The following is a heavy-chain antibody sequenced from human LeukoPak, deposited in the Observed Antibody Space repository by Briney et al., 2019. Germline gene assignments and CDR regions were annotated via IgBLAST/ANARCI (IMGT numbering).Heavy chain of an antibody. V-gene: IGHV3-33*01. CDR3: ARDGQNGSPYAADV. J-gene: IGHJ6*02. CDR1: GFTFRSHG. Sequence: GGSLRLSCAASGFTFRSHGMHWVRQAPGKGLEWVAGIWYDGSNEDYADSVKGRFTISRDNSKNTLYLQMNSLRVEDTAVYYCARDGQNGSPYAADVWGQGTTVTVSS. CDR2: IWYDGSNE. D-gene: IGHD3-10*01.